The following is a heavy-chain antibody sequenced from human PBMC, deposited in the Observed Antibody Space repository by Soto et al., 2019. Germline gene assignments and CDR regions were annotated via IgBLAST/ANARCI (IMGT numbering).Heavy chain of an antibody. J-gene: IGHJ4*02. CDR2: IFYTGST. CDR1: GGSISRYF. V-gene: IGHV4-59*01. D-gene: IGHD3-9*01. Sequence: SETLSLTCTVSGGSISRYFWTWIRQPPGKGLECIGYIFYTGSTNYNPSLKSRVSISVDTSKSQFSLKLSSVTAANTAVYYCARSLRNDIFDYWGQGTLVTVSS. CDR3: ARSLRNDIFDY.